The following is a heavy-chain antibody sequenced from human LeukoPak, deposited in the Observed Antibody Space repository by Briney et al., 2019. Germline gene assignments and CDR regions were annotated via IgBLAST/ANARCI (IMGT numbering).Heavy chain of an antibody. J-gene: IGHJ4*02. CDR1: GGSISSSNW. V-gene: IGHV4-4*02. CDR2: IYHSEST. Sequence: SGTLSLTCAVSGGSISSSNWWSWVRQPPGKGLEWIGEIYHSESTNYNPSLKSRVTFSVDKSKNQFSLKLTSVTAADTAVYYCASKGSSSSRYYFDYWGQGTLVTVSS. CDR3: ASKGSSSSRYYFDY. D-gene: IGHD2-2*01.